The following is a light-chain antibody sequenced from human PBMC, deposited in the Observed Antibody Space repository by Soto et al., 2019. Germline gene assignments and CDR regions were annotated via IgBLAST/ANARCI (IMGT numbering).Light chain of an antibody. Sequence: QSALTQDPPASGSPGQSVTISCTGTSNDIGGYAYVSWYQQHPGKVPKLIIYEITKRPSGVPDRFSGSRSGNLASLTISGLQAEDEADYYCSSYSGNNHVGVFGTGTKVTVL. CDR1: SNDIGGYAY. J-gene: IGLJ1*01. V-gene: IGLV2-8*01. CDR2: EIT. CDR3: SSYSGNNHVGV.